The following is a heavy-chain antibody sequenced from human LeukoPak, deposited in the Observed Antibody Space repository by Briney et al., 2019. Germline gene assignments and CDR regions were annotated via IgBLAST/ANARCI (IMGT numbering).Heavy chain of an antibody. CDR1: GFTVSSNY. V-gene: IGHV3-53*01. J-gene: IGHJ6*04. Sequence: GGSLRLSCAASGFTVSSNYMSWVRQAPRKGLEWVSVIYSGGSTYYADSVKGRFTISRDNFKNTLYLQMNSLRAEDTAVYYCARDRGEYEWDVWGKGTTVTVSS. D-gene: IGHD2-2*01. CDR3: ARDRGEYEWDV. CDR2: IYSGGST.